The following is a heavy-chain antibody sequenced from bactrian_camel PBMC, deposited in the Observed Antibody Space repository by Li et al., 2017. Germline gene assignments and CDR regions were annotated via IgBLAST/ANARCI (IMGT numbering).Heavy chain of an antibody. D-gene: IGHD7*01. J-gene: IGHJ4*01. V-gene: IGHV3S53*01. Sequence: HVQLVESGGGAAQPGRSLGLSCAVSGYTYSLNCLGWFRQIPGREREQVAVFIYTGGRSTRYADSVKGRFTLSQGATNTVHLQMNNLKAEDTGIYYCAADVGMMSGDCRPNYWGQGTQVTVS. CDR1: GYTYSLNC. CDR2: YTGGRST. CDR3: AADVGMMSGDCRPNY.